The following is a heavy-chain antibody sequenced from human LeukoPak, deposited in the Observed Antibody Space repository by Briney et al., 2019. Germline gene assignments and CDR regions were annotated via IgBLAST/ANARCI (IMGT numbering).Heavy chain of an antibody. CDR1: GYTFTGYY. CDR2: INPNSGGT. CDR3: ARVGSYSSSWHFSAFDI. D-gene: IGHD6-13*01. J-gene: IGHJ3*02. Sequence: ASVKVSCKASGYTFTGYYMHWVRQAPGQGLEWMGWINPNSGGTNYAQKFQGRVTMTRDTSISTAYMELSRLRSDDTAVYYCARVGSYSSSWHFSAFDIWGQGTMVTVSS. V-gene: IGHV1-2*02.